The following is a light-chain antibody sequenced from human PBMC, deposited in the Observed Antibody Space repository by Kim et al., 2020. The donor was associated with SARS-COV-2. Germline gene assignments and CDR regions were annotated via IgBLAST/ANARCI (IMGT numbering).Light chain of an antibody. CDR3: NSRDSSGDHLV. J-gene: IGLJ3*02. Sequence: SSELTQDPAVSVALGQTVRITCQGDSLRRYSVTWYQQKPGQAPVFVIYGENNRPSGIPDRFSGSSSGNTASLTITGAQAEDEADYYCNSRDSSGDHLVFGGGTQLTVL. V-gene: IGLV3-19*01. CDR2: GEN. CDR1: SLRRYS.